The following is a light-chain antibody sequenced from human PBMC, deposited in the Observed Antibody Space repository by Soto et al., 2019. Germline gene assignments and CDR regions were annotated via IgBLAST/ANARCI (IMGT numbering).Light chain of an antibody. J-gene: IGKJ1*01. V-gene: IGKV3-20*01. CDR3: QQYGSSPWT. Sequence: IVLTQSPGTLSLSPGERATLSCRASPSVSGSNLAWYQQKPGQAPRLLIYGASNRATGILDRFSGSGSGTDFTLTISRLEPEDFAVYYCQQYGSSPWTFGQGTKGGYQ. CDR2: GAS. CDR1: PSVSGSN.